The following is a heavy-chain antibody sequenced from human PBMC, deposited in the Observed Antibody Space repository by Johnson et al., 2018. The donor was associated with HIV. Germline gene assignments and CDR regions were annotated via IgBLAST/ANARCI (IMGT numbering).Heavy chain of an antibody. CDR3: ARDLTGSYAVDI. CDR2: ISYDGSNK. J-gene: IGHJ3*02. Sequence: QVQLVESGGGVVQPGRSLRLSCAASGFTFSSYGMHWVRQAPGKGLEWVAVISYDGSNKYYADSVKGRFTISRDSSKNTLYLEMNGLRAEDTAVYYCARDLTGSYAVDIWGHGTMVTVSS. D-gene: IGHD1-26*01. CDR1: GFTFSSYG. V-gene: IGHV3-30*03.